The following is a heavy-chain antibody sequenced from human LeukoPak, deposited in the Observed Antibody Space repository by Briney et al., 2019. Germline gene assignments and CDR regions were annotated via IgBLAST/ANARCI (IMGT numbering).Heavy chain of an antibody. CDR3: ATQRGSYRWGTDFDY. Sequence: ASVKVSCTDSGYSFTGYYMHWVRQAPGKGLEWMGWINPNTGDTKYAQKFQGRVTMTRDTSISTAYMELSRRRSDDTAVYYCATQRGSYRWGTDFDYWGQGTLVTVSS. D-gene: IGHD3-16*01. CDR1: GYSFTGYY. J-gene: IGHJ4*02. CDR2: INPNTGDT. V-gene: IGHV1-2*02.